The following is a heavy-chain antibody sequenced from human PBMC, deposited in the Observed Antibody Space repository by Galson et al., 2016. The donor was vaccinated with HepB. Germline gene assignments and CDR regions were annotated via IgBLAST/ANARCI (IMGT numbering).Heavy chain of an antibody. CDR2: ISYDGSNK. CDR3: ARKELYYYYYGMDV. J-gene: IGHJ6*02. V-gene: IGHV3-30-3*01. CDR1: FSSYA. D-gene: IGHD1-7*01. Sequence: FSSYAMHWVRQAPGKGLEWVAVISYDGSNKYYADSVKGRFTISRDNSKNTLYPQMNSLRAEDTAVYYCARKELYYYYYGMDVWGQGTTVTVSS.